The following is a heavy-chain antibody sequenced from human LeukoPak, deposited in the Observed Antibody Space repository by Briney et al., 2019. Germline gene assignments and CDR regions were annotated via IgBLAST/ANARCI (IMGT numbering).Heavy chain of an antibody. CDR3: ARDGQNYYDSVRDAFDI. Sequence: GASVKVSCKASGYTFTSYGISWVRQTPGQGLEWMGWISAYNGNTNYAQKLQGRVTMTTDTSTSTAYMELRSLRSDDTAVYYCARDGQNYYDSVRDAFDIWGQGTMVTVSS. CDR1: GYTFTSYG. CDR2: ISAYNGNT. J-gene: IGHJ3*02. V-gene: IGHV1-18*01. D-gene: IGHD3-22*01.